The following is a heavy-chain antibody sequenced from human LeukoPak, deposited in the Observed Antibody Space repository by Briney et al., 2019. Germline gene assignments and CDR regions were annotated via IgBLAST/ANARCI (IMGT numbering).Heavy chain of an antibody. CDR2: IYYSGST. CDR1: GGSISSYY. CDR3: AGQWIQLWYGHWFDP. V-gene: IGHV4-59*01. D-gene: IGHD5-18*01. J-gene: IGHJ5*02. Sequence: TSETLSLTCTVSGGSISSYYWSWIRQPPGKGLEWIGYIYYSGSTNYNPSLKSRVTISVDTSKNQFSLKLSSVTAADTAVYYCAGQWIQLWYGHWFDPWGQGTLVTVSS.